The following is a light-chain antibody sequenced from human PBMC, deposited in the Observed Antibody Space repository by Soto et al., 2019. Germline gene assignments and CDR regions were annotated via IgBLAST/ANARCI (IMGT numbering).Light chain of an antibody. V-gene: IGKV4-1*01. CDR2: WGS. CDR1: QSVLYDFNNKNY. J-gene: IGKJ4*01. Sequence: DNVMTQSPDFLGVTLGERDNINFQSNQSVLYDFNNKNYLAWYQQKPGQPLKKIIHWGSVRYYVVPDRVSGSGSATDFTLTISSLQVEDVAVYYCHQYYTLPLTFGGGTKVDIK. CDR3: HQYYTLPLT.